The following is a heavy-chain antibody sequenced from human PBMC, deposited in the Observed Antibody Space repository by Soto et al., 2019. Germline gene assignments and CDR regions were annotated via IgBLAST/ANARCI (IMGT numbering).Heavy chain of an antibody. D-gene: IGHD3-22*01. V-gene: IGHV4-4*02. J-gene: IGHJ3*02. CDR2: IYHSGST. CDR1: GDSISSNYW. Sequence: QVQLQESGPGLVKPSGTLSLTCAVSGDSISSNYWWSWVRQPPGKGREWIGEIYHSGSTNYNPSLKSRVTLSVDESENQFSLKLSSVAAADTAVYYCTRRRITMIVVVYDAFDIWGQGTTVTVSS. CDR3: TRRRITMIVVVYDAFDI.